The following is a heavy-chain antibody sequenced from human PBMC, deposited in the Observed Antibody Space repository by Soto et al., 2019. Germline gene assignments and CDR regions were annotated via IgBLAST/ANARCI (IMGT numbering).Heavy chain of an antibody. D-gene: IGHD6-13*01. CDR1: GGSISSYY. CDR3: ARDRSAAAGWYMDY. J-gene: IGHJ4*02. Sequence: SETLSLTCTVSGGSISSYYWSWIRQPPGKGLEWIGYIYYSGSTNYNPSLKSRVTISVDTSKNQFSLKLSSVTAADTAVYYCARDRSAAAGWYMDYWGQGTLVTVSS. V-gene: IGHV4-59*12. CDR2: IYYSGST.